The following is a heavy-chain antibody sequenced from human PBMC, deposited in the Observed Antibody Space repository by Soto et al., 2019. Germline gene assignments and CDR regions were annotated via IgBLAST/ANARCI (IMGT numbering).Heavy chain of an antibody. Sequence: SETLSLTCAVYGGSFSGYYWSWIRQPPWKGLEWIGEINHSGSTNYNPSLKSRVTISVDTSKNQFSLKLSSVTAADTAVYYCARGLYDYIWGSYRYTSNWFDPWGQGTRVTVSS. J-gene: IGHJ5*02. V-gene: IGHV4-34*01. CDR3: ARGLYDYIWGSYRYTSNWFDP. CDR1: GGSFSGYY. D-gene: IGHD3-16*02. CDR2: INHSGST.